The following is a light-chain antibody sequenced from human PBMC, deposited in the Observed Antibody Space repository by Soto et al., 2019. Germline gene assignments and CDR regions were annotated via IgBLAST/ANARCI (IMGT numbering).Light chain of an antibody. Sequence: QSALTQPASVSGSPGQSITISCTGTSSDVGGYNYVSWYQQHPGKAPKLMIYDVTTRPSGVSNRFSGSKSGNTASLTISGLQAEDEADYYCSSYTSSSTLDVVFGGGTKLTVL. V-gene: IGLV2-14*03. CDR1: SSDVGGYNY. CDR2: DVT. CDR3: SSYTSSSTLDVV. J-gene: IGLJ2*01.